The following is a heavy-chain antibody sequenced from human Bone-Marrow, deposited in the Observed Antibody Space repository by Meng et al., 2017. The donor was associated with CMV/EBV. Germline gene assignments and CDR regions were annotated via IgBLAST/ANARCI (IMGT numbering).Heavy chain of an antibody. CDR1: GFTVSTNY. J-gene: IGHJ4*02. V-gene: IGHV3-53*05. CDR3: AKESNGIAVPGTLHYFDY. D-gene: IGHD6-13*01. CDR2: IYNCGGT. Sequence: GESLKISCAASGFTVSTNYMSWVRQAPGKGLEWVSFIYNCGGTYYVDSVKGRFTISRDNAKNTLYLQMNSLRAEDNALYYCAKESNGIAVPGTLHYFDYWGQGTLVTVSS.